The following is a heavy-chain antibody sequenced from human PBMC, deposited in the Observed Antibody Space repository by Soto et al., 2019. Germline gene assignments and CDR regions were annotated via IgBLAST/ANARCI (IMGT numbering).Heavy chain of an antibody. CDR3: ARAAPAASDAFDV. D-gene: IGHD2-2*01. CDR1: GGSINRGGYY. V-gene: IGHV4-31*03. Sequence: QVQLQESGPGLVRPSQTLSLTCTVSGGSINRGGYYWSWVRQLPGKGPEWIGHIYYNGNPYYNPSLKSRVTISIDTSRNQFSLQLTSLTAADKAIYYCARAAPAASDAFDVWGQGTMVTISA. J-gene: IGHJ3*01. CDR2: IYYNGNP.